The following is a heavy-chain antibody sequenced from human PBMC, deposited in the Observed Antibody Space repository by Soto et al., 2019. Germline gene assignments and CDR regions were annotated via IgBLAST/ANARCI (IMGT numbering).Heavy chain of an antibody. CDR2: VSSTGTSP. D-gene: IGHD3-22*01. CDR3: AKARPSGGYYYVEAFDV. V-gene: IGHV3-23*01. CDR1: GFTFSNYA. J-gene: IGHJ3*01. Sequence: HPVGSLRLSCSASGFTFSNYAMSWVRQSPGKGLEWVSGVSSTGTSPYYAGSVQGRFTISRDNSKNMFYLQMKSLRAEDTAIYYCAKARPSGGYYYVEAFDVWGQGTMVTVSS.